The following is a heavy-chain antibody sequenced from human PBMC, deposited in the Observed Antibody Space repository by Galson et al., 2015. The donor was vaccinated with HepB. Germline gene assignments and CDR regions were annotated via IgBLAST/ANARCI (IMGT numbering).Heavy chain of an antibody. Sequence: SLRLSCAASGFTFSTYTLHWVRQAPGKGLEWVSGIYGSGGSIFYADSVKGRFAISRDNSKNTLYLQMNSLRDEDTAVYYCATDLGGVYDFDYWGQGTLVTVSS. V-gene: IGHV3-23*01. CDR2: IYGSGGSI. CDR1: GFTFSTYT. J-gene: IGHJ4*02. CDR3: ATDLGGVYDFDY. D-gene: IGHD5/OR15-5a*01.